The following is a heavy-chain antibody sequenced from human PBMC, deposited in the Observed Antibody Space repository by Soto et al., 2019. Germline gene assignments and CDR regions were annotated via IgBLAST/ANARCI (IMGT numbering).Heavy chain of an antibody. V-gene: IGHV3-74*02. CDR1: GFIFTDYW. Sequence: EVQLVESGGGLVQPGGSLRLSCAASGFIFTDYWMNWVRQAPGKGLVWVSRIKSDGSATNYADSVWGRLTISRDNAKNAVYLHINSVRAEDTAVYYCLRGVPNYYYVDFWGQGTLVTVSS. CDR3: LRGVPNYYYVDF. D-gene: IGHD3-10*01. J-gene: IGHJ4*02. CDR2: IKSDGSAT.